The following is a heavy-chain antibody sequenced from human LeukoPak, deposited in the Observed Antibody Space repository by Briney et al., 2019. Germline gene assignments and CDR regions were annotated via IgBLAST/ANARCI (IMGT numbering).Heavy chain of an antibody. V-gene: IGHV4-39*01. D-gene: IGHD2-2*02. J-gene: IGHJ4*02. CDR2: IYYSGST. Sequence: SETLSLTCTVSGGAINSCSYHWGWIRPPPGKGLEWIGSIYYSGSTYYNPSLKSRVTISVDASKHQFSLKLSSVTAADTGAYFCTRLCIKSSCYTWDYWGQGALVTVSS. CDR3: TRLCIKSSCYTWDY. CDR1: GGAINSCSYH.